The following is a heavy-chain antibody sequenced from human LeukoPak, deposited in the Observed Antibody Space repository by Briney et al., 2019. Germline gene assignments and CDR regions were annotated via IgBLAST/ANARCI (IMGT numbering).Heavy chain of an antibody. V-gene: IGHV3-7*01. CDR2: MNQDRSEK. J-gene: IGHJ4*02. CDR3: ARGGELLRPADY. CDR1: GFTFSSYW. D-gene: IGHD1-26*01. Sequence: GGSLRLSCAASGFTFSSYWMSWVRQAPGKGLEWVANMNQDRSEKYYVDSVKGRFTISRDNAKNSLYLQMNNLRAEDTAVYYCARGGELLRPADYWGQGTLVTVSS.